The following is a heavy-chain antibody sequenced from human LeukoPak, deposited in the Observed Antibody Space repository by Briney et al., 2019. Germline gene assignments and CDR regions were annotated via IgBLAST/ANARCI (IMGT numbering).Heavy chain of an antibody. CDR1: GGSFSGYY. CDR3: AGGLSPVTTKVSYFQH. D-gene: IGHD4-17*01. Sequence: SETLSLTCAVYGGSFSGYYWSWIRQPPGKGLEWIGEINHSGSTNYNPSLKSRVTILVDTSKNQFSLKLSSVTAAATAVDYCAGGLSPVTTKVSYFQHWGQGTLVTVSS. V-gene: IGHV4-34*01. CDR2: INHSGST. J-gene: IGHJ1*01.